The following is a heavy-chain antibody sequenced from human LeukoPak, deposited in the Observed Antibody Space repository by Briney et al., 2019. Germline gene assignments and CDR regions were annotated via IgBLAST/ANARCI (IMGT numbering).Heavy chain of an antibody. CDR3: ACHWDCGGDCVYYFDY. CDR2: ITSSSSYI. J-gene: IGHJ4*02. D-gene: IGHD2-21*02. CDR1: GFLHNRYS. Sequence: GGSQRLLRGACGFLHNRYSMHGAPHPSAKAREWVSSITSSSSYIYYADSVKGRFTISIDNAKDSLYLQMNRLRAEDTAVYYCACHWDCGGDCVYYFDYWGQGTLVTVSS. V-gene: IGHV3-21*01.